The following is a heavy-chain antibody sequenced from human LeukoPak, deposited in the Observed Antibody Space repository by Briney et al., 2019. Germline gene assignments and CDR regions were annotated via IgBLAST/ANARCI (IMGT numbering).Heavy chain of an antibody. CDR3: ARAVHGGPTGRFDP. Sequence: SETLSLTCTVSGGSISGSYWSWIRQPPGKGLEWIGYIYYSGSTNYNPSLKSRVTISVDTSKNQFSLKLSSVTAADTAVYYCARAVHGGPTGRFDPWGQGTLVTVSS. V-gene: IGHV4-59*01. D-gene: IGHD2-15*01. J-gene: IGHJ5*02. CDR1: GGSISGSY. CDR2: IYYSGST.